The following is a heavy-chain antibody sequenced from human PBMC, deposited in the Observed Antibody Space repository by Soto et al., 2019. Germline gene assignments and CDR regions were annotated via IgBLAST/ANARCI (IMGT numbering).Heavy chain of an antibody. CDR1: GGSISSSNW. V-gene: IGHV4-4*02. Sequence: SETLSLTCAVSGGSISSSNWWSWVRQPPGKGLEWIGEIYHSGSTNYNPSLKSRVTISVDKSKNQFSLKLSSVTAADTAVYYCARERYCSGGSCYFNWFDPWGQGTLVTVSS. J-gene: IGHJ5*02. CDR3: ARERYCSGGSCYFNWFDP. CDR2: IYHSGST. D-gene: IGHD2-15*01.